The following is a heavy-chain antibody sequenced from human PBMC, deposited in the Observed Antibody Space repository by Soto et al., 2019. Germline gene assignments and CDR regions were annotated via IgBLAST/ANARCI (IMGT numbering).Heavy chain of an antibody. V-gene: IGHV4-38-2*02. Sequence: PSETQSHTYTVSGYYIMSGFYCAWGKQSPGEGLEWLASVYHSGRTYYNPSFESRVTLSVDTSRNQFSLRLTSVTDADTAVYFCARGGGHYYREDYFDSWGKGAQVPVFS. CDR1: GYYIMSGFY. J-gene: IGHJ4*02. CDR2: VYHSGRT. D-gene: IGHD1-26*01. CDR3: ARGGGHYYREDYFDS.